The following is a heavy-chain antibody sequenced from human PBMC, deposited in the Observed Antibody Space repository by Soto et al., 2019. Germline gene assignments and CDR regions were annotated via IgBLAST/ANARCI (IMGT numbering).Heavy chain of an antibody. CDR1: GFTFSSYC. V-gene: IGHV3-23*01. CDR3: AKVKEVGAITLFDY. Sequence: GGSLRLSCAASGFTFSSYCMSWVRQAPGKGLDWVSSISGSGGSTYYADSVKGQFSISRDNSKNTLYLQMNSLRAEDTAVYYCAKVKEVGAITLFDYWGQGTLVTVSS. J-gene: IGHJ4*02. D-gene: IGHD1-26*01. CDR2: ISGSGGST.